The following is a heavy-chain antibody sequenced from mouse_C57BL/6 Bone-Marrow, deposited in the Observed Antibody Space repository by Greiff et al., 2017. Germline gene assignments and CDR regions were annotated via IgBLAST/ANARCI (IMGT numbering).Heavy chain of an antibody. CDR2: IYPRSGNT. Sequence: VQLQQSGAELARPGASVKLSCKASGNTFTSYGISWVKQRTGQGLEWIGEIYPRSGNTYYNEKFKGKATLTADKSSSTAYMELRSLTSEDSAVYFCARYYYGSPWYFDVWGTGTTVTVSS. V-gene: IGHV1-81*01. CDR3: ARYYYGSPWYFDV. J-gene: IGHJ1*03. D-gene: IGHD1-1*01. CDR1: GNTFTSYG.